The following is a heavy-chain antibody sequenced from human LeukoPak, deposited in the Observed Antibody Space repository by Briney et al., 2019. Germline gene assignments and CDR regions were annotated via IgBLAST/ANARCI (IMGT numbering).Heavy chain of an antibody. CDR3: ARDRPNYYGSDGHYYRRNGDY. J-gene: IGHJ4*02. Sequence: PGRSLRLSCAASGFTFSSYGMHWVRQAPGKGLEWVAVIWYDGSNKYYADSVKGRFTISRDNSKNTLYLQMNSLRAEDTAVYYCARDRPNYYGSDGHYYRRNGDYWGQGTLVTVTS. V-gene: IGHV3-33*01. CDR1: GFTFSSYG. CDR2: IWYDGSNK. D-gene: IGHD3-10*01.